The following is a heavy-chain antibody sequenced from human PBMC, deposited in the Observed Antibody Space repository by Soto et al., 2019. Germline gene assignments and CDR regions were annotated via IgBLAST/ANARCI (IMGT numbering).Heavy chain of an antibody. CDR1: GYTLTELS. D-gene: IGHD2-15*01. Sequence: QVQLVQSGAEVKKPGASVKVSCKVSGYTLTELSIHWVRQAPGKGLEWMGGFDPEDGETIYAQKFQGRVTMTEDTSTDTAYMELSSLRSEDTAVYYCATVTYCSGGSCYSWWFDPWGQGTLVTVSS. V-gene: IGHV1-24*01. CDR2: FDPEDGET. CDR3: ATVTYCSGGSCYSWWFDP. J-gene: IGHJ5*02.